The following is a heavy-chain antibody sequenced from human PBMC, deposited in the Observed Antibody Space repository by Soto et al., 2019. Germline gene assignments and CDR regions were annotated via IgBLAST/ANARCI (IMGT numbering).Heavy chain of an antibody. CDR3: VRGAVGYCSSTSCYLHDY. J-gene: IGHJ4*01. CDR2: MNPNSGNT. V-gene: IGHV1-8*01. CDR1: GYTFTSYD. D-gene: IGHD2-2*01. Sequence: GASVKVSCKASGYTFTSYDINWVRQATGQGLEWMGWMNPNSGNTGYAQKFQGRVTMTRNTSISTVYMELSSLRSEDTAVYYCVRGAVGYCSSTSCYLHDYWGQGTLVTVSS.